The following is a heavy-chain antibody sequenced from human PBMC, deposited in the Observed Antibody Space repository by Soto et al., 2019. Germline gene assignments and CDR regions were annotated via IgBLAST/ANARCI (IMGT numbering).Heavy chain of an antibody. J-gene: IGHJ5*02. CDR2: IWYDGSNK. V-gene: IGHV3-33*01. D-gene: IGHD2-15*01. Sequence: GGSLRLSCAASGFTFSSYGMHWVRQAPGKGLEWVAVIWYDGSNKYYADSVKGRFTISRDNSKNTLYLQMNSLRAEDTAVYYCARDPGGGYCSGGSCYAENWFDP. CDR3: ARDPGGGYCSGGSCYAENWFDP. CDR1: GFTFSSYG.